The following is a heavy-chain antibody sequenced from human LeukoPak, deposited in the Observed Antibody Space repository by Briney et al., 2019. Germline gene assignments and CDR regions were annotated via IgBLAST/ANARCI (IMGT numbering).Heavy chain of an antibody. V-gene: IGHV3-23*01. D-gene: IGHD6-13*01. J-gene: IGHJ3*02. CDR1: GFTFSSYA. CDR2: ISGSGGST. CDR3: ANRYSSSWYRGAFDI. Sequence: SGGSLRLSCAASGFTFSSYAMSWVRQAPGKGLEWVSAISGSGGSTYYADSVKGRFTISRDNSKNTLYLQMNSLRAEDTAVYYCANRYSSSWYRGAFDIWGQGAMVTVSS.